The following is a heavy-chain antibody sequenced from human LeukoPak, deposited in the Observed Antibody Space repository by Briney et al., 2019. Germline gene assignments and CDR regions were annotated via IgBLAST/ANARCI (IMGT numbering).Heavy chain of an antibody. J-gene: IGHJ3*02. Sequence: GSSVKVSCRASGGTFSSYTISWVRQAPGQGLEWMGRIIPILGIANYAQKFQGRVTITADKSTSTAYMELSSLRSEDTAVYYCARVFDTAMVTGAFDIWGQGTMVTVSS. CDR1: GGTFSSYT. V-gene: IGHV1-69*02. CDR2: IIPILGIA. CDR3: ARVFDTAMVTGAFDI. D-gene: IGHD5-18*01.